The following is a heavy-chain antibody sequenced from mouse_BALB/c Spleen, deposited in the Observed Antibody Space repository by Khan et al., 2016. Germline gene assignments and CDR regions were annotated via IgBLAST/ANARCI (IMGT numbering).Heavy chain of an antibody. J-gene: IGHJ4*01. V-gene: IGHV14-3*02. D-gene: IGHD2-1*01. Sequence: VRLQQSGAELVKPGASVKLSCTASGFNIKDTYIHWVKQRPEQGLEWIGRIDPANGNTEYDPKFQGKATITADTSSNTAYLQLSSLTSEDTAVYYCPKVYFGNNEGNFYAMDYWCPGTSVTVSS. CDR2: IDPANGNT. CDR1: GFNIKDTY. CDR3: PKVYFGNNEGNFYAMDY.